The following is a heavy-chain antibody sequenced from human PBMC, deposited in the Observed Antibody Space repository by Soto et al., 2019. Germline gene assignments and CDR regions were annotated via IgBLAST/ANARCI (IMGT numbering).Heavy chain of an antibody. Sequence: SVKVSCKASGGTFSSYAISWVRQAPGQGLEWMGGIIPIFGTANYAQKFQGRVTITADESTSTAYMELSSLRSEDTAVYYCARPGYDILTGYSDYYYFDYWGQGTLVIVSS. J-gene: IGHJ4*02. CDR2: IIPIFGTA. V-gene: IGHV1-69*13. CDR3: ARPGYDILTGYSDYYYFDY. CDR1: GGTFSSYA. D-gene: IGHD3-9*01.